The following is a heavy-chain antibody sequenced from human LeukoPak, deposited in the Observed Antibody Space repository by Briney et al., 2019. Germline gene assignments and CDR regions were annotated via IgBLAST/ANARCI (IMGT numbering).Heavy chain of an antibody. CDR2: IYDSGST. Sequence: SETLSLTCTVSGGSISTYYWSWIRQPPGKGLEWIGYIYDSGSTNYKPSLKSRVTISVDTSKNQFSLQLRSVTAADTAVYYCARGDNYGFFDGDFDYWGQGTLVTVSS. CDR1: GGSISTYY. V-gene: IGHV4-59*12. CDR3: ARGDNYGFFDGDFDY. J-gene: IGHJ4*02. D-gene: IGHD5-18*01.